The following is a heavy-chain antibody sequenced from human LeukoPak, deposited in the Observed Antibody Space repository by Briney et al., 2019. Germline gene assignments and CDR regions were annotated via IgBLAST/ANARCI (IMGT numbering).Heavy chain of an antibody. CDR3: ARAGDCSSTSCYPLVDY. D-gene: IGHD2-2*01. V-gene: IGHV4-34*01. J-gene: IGHJ4*02. Sequence: SETLSLTCAVYSEPFRGYYWSWIRQPPGKGLEWIGEMSHSGSTNYNPSLKSRVTIPVDTSKNQFALKLRSVAAADTAVYYCARAGDCSSTSCYPLVDYWGQGTLVTLSS. CDR2: MSHSGST. CDR1: SEPFRGYY.